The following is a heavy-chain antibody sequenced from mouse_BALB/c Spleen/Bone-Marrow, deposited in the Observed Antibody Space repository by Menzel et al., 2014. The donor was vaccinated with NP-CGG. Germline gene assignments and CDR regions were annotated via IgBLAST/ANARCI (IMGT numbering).Heavy chain of an antibody. CDR1: SYW. D-gene: IGHD1-1*01. Sequence: SYWVYWVMQRPGQGLEWIGEINPSNGRANYNEKFKNKATLTVDKSTSTAYMQVSSLTSEDSAVYYCARLDGGGYWGQGTTLTVSS. CDR3: ARLDGGGY. V-gene: IGHV1S81*02. CDR2: INPSNGRA. J-gene: IGHJ2*01.